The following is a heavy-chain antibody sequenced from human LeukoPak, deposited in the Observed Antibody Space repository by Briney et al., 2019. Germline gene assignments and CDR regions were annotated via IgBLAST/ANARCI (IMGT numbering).Heavy chain of an antibody. D-gene: IGHD3-16*02. Sequence: PSETLSLTCTVSGGSISSYYWSWIRQPPGKGLEWIGHIYYSGSTNYNPSLKSRLTISIDTSKNQFSLRLSSVTAADTAVYYCARGGYYDYVWGSYRSPVFDYWGQGTLVTVSS. CDR1: GGSISSYY. CDR3: ARGGYYDYVWGSYRSPVFDY. V-gene: IGHV4-59*01. CDR2: IYYSGST. J-gene: IGHJ4*02.